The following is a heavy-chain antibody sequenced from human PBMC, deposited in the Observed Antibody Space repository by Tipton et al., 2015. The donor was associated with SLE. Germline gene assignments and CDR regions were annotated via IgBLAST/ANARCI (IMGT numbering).Heavy chain of an antibody. Sequence: SLRLSCAASGFTLSSSGMSWVRQAPGRGLEWVSSISSGSSYIDYTDLVKGRFTVSRDDATNSLFLQMSSLRAEDTAVYYCARHLLWRQEYYGMDVWGQGTTVTVSS. J-gene: IGHJ6*02. CDR3: ARHLLWRQEYYGMDV. CDR1: GFTLSSSG. CDR2: ISSGSSYI. D-gene: IGHD6-6*01. V-gene: IGHV3-21*03.